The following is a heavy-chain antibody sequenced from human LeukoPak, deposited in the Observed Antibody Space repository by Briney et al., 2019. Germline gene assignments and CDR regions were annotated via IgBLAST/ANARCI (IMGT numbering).Heavy chain of an antibody. V-gene: IGHV1-18*01. J-gene: IGHJ5*02. CDR1: SYTFTSYG. CDR3: AREPPYYYDSKGFDP. Sequence: ASVKVSCKASSYTFTSYGISWVRQAPGQGLEWMGWISAYNGNTNYAQKLQGRVTMTTDTSTSTAYMELRSLRSDDKAVYYCAREPPYYYDSKGFDPWGQGTLVTVSS. CDR2: ISAYNGNT. D-gene: IGHD3-22*01.